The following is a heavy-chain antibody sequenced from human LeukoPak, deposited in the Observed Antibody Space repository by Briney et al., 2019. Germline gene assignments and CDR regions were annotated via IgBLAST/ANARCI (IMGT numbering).Heavy chain of an antibody. V-gene: IGHV4-34*01. Sequence: ASETLSLTCAVYGGSFSGYYWSWIRQPPGKVLEWIGEINHSGSTNYNPSLKSRVTISVDTSKNQFSLKLSSVTAVDTAVYYCARRGYYLGAFDIWGQGTMVTVSS. J-gene: IGHJ3*02. CDR2: INHSGST. D-gene: IGHD3-3*01. CDR3: ARRGYYLGAFDI. CDR1: GGSFSGYY.